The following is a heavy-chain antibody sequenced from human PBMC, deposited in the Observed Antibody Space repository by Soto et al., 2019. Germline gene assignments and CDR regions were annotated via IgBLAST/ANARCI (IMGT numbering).Heavy chain of an antibody. D-gene: IGHD2-15*01. J-gene: IGHJ6*02. CDR2: ISSSGSTI. CDR1: GFTFSDYY. CDR3: ARGGDAIYCGNPSRKYYYYGMDV. V-gene: IGHV3-11*01. Sequence: PGGSLRLSCAASGFTFSDYYMSWIRQAPGKGLEWVSYISSSGSTIYYADSVKGRFTISRDNAKNSLYLQMNSLRGEDTAVYYCARGGDAIYCGNPSRKYYYYGMDVWGQGTTVTVSS.